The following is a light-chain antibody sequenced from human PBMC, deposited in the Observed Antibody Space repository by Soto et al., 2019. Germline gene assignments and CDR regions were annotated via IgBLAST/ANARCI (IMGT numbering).Light chain of an antibody. V-gene: IGLV2-8*01. CDR2: EVN. CDR1: SSDVGGYNY. CDR3: SSYAGRNNFGV. J-gene: IGLJ3*02. Sequence: QSALTQPPSASGSPGQSVTISCTGTSSDVGGYNYVSWYQQHPGKAPKLMIYEVNKRPSGVPDRFSGSKSGNTASLTVTGLQAEDEADYYCSSYAGRNNFGVFGGGTKVPS.